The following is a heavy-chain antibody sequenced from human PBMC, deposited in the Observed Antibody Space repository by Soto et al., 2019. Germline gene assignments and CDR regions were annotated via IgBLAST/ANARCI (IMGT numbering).Heavy chain of an antibody. J-gene: IGHJ6*04. Sequence: EVQLVESGGGLVQPGGSLRLSCAASGFTLSGRSMHWVRQAPGKGLVWVSGIDNAGTDSTYADSVKGRFTSSRDNAKKMLYLQMNSLRVDDTAVYYCAMGWFGPDVWGKGTTVTVSS. D-gene: IGHD3-10*01. CDR2: IDNAGTDS. CDR3: AMGWFGPDV. V-gene: IGHV3-74*01. CDR1: GFTLSGRS.